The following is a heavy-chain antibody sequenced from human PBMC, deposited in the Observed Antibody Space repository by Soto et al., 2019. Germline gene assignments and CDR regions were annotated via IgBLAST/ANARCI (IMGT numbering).Heavy chain of an antibody. J-gene: IGHJ4*02. CDR3: ARADKWGGYSYGSYYFDY. CDR2: IYYSGST. CDR1: GGSISSGDYY. D-gene: IGHD5-18*01. Sequence: QVQLQESGPGLVKPSQTLSLTCTVSGGSISSGDYYWSWIRQPPGKGLEWIGYIYYSGSTYYNPSLKSRVTISVDTSKNQFSLKLSSVTAADTAVYHCARADKWGGYSYGSYYFDYWGQGTLVTVSS. V-gene: IGHV4-30-4*01.